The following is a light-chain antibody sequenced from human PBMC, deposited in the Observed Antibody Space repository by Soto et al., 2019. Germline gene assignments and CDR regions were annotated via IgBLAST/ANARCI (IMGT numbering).Light chain of an antibody. Sequence: EIVLTQSPGTLSLSPGKRATLSCSPSQSISSSYLAWYQQRPGQAPRLLIYGASSSATGIPDRFSGSGSGTEFTLTISRLEPEDFAVYYCQQYGSSSWTFGQGTKVDIK. CDR3: QQYGSSSWT. CDR1: QSISSSY. J-gene: IGKJ1*01. CDR2: GAS. V-gene: IGKV3-20*01.